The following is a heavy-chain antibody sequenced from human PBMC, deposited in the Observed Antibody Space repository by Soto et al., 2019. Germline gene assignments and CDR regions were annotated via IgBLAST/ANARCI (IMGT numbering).Heavy chain of an antibody. J-gene: IGHJ4*02. Sequence: GGSLRLSCAASGFTFSSYAMSWVRQAPGQGLEWVSTISGGGGTTYYADSVKGRFTISRDNSDNTLYLDMNSLRAEDTAVYYCARDPLPDTWEPIDYWGQGTLVTVSS. D-gene: IGHD1-26*01. CDR2: ISGGGGTT. V-gene: IGHV3-23*01. CDR3: ARDPLPDTWEPIDY. CDR1: GFTFSSYA.